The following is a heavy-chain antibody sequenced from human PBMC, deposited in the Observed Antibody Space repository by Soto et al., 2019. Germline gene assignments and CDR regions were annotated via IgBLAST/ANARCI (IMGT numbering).Heavy chain of an antibody. V-gene: IGHV3-21*01. CDR3: ARGAGSIAAAGTGPYYYYGMDV. Sequence: GGSLRLCCAASGFTFSSYSMNWVRQAPGKGLEWVSSISSSSSYIYYADSVKGRFTISRDNAKNSLYLQMNSLRAEDTAVYYCARGAGSIAAAGTGPYYYYGMDVWGQGTTVTVSS. D-gene: IGHD6-13*01. CDR2: ISSSSSYI. CDR1: GFTFSSYS. J-gene: IGHJ6*02.